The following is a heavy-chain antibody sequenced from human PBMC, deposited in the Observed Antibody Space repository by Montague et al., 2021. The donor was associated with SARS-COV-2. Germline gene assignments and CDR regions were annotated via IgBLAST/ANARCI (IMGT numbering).Heavy chain of an antibody. CDR2: IYTSGST. Sequence: TLSLTCTVSGGSISSGSYYWSWIRQPAGKGLEWIGRIYTSGSTNYNPSLKSRVTISVDTSKNQFSLDLSSVTAAGPAVYFCARLSGYNPFDAFDLWGPGTMVTVSS. V-gene: IGHV4-61*02. CDR3: ARLSGYNPFDAFDL. J-gene: IGHJ3*01. D-gene: IGHD5-24*01. CDR1: GGSISSGSYY.